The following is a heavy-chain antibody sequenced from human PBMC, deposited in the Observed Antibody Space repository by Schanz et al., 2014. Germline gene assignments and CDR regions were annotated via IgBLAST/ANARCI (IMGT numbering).Heavy chain of an antibody. CDR3: AKDSTHIDIVLVPTAIDY. CDR2: IGYLGDT. Sequence: VQLVESGGGVVQPGRSLRLSCAASGFTLSNSDMHWVRQGTGKGLEWVSTIGYLGDTYYPDSVEGRFTISRDNSKNTLYLHMNTLRSEDTAVYYCAKDSTHIDIVLVPTAIDYWGQGTLVTVSS. V-gene: IGHV3-13*01. CDR1: GFTLSNSD. D-gene: IGHD2-2*01. J-gene: IGHJ4*02.